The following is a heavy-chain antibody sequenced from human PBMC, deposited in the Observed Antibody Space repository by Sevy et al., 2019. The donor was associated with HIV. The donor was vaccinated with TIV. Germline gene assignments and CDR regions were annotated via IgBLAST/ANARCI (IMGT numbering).Heavy chain of an antibody. J-gene: IGHJ4*02. V-gene: IGHV3-33*01. CDR1: GFTFSSYG. CDR2: IWYDGSNK. D-gene: IGHD5-18*01. Sequence: GGSLRLSCAASGFTFSSYGMHWVRQAPGKGLEWVAVIWYDGSNKYYADSVKGRFTIYRDNSKNTLYLQMNSLRAEDTAVYYCARDGGRGYSYGTPPNDYWGQGTLVTVSS. CDR3: ARDGGRGYSYGTPPNDY.